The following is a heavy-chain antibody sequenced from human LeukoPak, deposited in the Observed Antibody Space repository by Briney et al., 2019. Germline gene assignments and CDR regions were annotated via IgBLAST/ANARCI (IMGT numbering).Heavy chain of an antibody. V-gene: IGHV3-43*02. D-gene: IGHD5-18*01. CDR1: GFTFGNYA. Sequence: GGSLRLSCSVSGFTFGNYAMHWVRQAPGKGLDGVSLISGDGGSTYYADSVKGRFTISRDNSKNSLYLQMNSLRTEDTALYYCAKSEAGYGYGKLYYYYYYMDVWGTGTTVTVSS. CDR3: AKSEAGYGYGKLYYYYYYMDV. CDR2: ISGDGGST. J-gene: IGHJ6*03.